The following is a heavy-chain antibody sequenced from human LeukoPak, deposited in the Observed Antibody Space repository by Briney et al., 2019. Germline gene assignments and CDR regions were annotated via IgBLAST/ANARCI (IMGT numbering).Heavy chain of an antibody. CDR2: IYYSGST. Sequence: PSETLSLTCAVYGGSFSSYYWSWIRQPPGKGLEWIGYIYYSGSTNYNPSLKSRVTISVDTSKNQFSLKLSSVTAADTAVYYCARDQGYYDYVWGSYRHDAFDIWGQGTMVTVSS. V-gene: IGHV4-59*01. CDR3: ARDQGYYDYVWGSYRHDAFDI. CDR1: GGSFSSYY. D-gene: IGHD3-16*02. J-gene: IGHJ3*02.